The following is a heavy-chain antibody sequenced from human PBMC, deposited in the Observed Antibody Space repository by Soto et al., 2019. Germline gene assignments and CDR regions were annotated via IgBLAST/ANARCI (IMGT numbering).Heavy chain of an antibody. CDR1: GFTFSSYA. J-gene: IGHJ4*02. D-gene: IGHD2-8*01. CDR2: ISGSGGST. V-gene: IGHV3-23*01. Sequence: GGSLRLSCAASGFTFSSYAMSWVRQAPGKGLEWVSAISGSGGSTYYADSVKGRFTISRDNSKNTLYLQMNSLRAEDTAVYYCAKSPDLLMVYAIQGVFDYWGQGTLVTVSS. CDR3: AKSPDLLMVYAIQGVFDY.